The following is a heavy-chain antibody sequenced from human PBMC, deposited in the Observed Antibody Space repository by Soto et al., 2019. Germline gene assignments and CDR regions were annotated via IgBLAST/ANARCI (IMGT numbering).Heavy chain of an antibody. CDR3: ARDEGYGSNSGWYFDL. Sequence: WGSLRLSCAASGFTFSRDAMHWVRQAPGKGLEWVAVISYHGKKTYYADSVQGRFTISRDNSTNTLYLQMNSLGLEDTAVYYCARDEGYGSNSGWYFDLWVRGTLVTVSS. V-gene: IGHV3-30*04. J-gene: IGHJ2*01. CDR1: GFTFSRDA. D-gene: IGHD2-2*01. CDR2: ISYHGKKT.